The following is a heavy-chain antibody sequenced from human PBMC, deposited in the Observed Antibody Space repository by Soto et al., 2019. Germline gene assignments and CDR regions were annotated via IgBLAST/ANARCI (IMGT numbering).Heavy chain of an antibody. CDR3: AKDFRSSVDP. V-gene: IGHV3-30*18. CDR1: GFTLSSYG. J-gene: IGHJ5*02. CDR2: ISYDGSNK. Sequence: GGSLRLSCAASGFTLSSYGMHWVRQAPGKGLEWVAVISYDGSNKYYADSVKGRFTISRDNSKNTLYLQMNSLRAEDTAVYYCAKDFRSSVDPWGQGTLVTVSS.